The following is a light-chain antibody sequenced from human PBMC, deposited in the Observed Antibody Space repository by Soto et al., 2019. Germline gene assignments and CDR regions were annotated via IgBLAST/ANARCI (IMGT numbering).Light chain of an antibody. CDR1: QSLLHSNGYNY. V-gene: IGKV2-28*01. CDR3: MQALQSPRT. CDR2: LGS. Sequence: DIVMTQSPLSLPVTPGEPASISCRSSQSLLHSNGYNYLDWYLQKPGQSPQLLIYLGSNRASGVPDRFSGSGPGTDFTLKISRVEAEDVGVYYCMQALQSPRTVGQGTKVDSK. J-gene: IGKJ1*01.